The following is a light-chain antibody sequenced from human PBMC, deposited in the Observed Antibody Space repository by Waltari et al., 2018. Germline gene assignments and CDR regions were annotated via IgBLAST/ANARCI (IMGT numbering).Light chain of an antibody. Sequence: DIVMTQSPDSLAVSLGERATINCKSSQSVLYSPNSKNYLAWYQQKPGQPPKLSIYWASTREAGFPDRFSGSGSGTDFTLTISSLQAEDVAVYYCHQYYATPWTFGQGTKLEIK. CDR1: QSVLYSPNSKNY. V-gene: IGKV4-1*01. CDR2: WAS. J-gene: IGKJ1*01. CDR3: HQYYATPWT.